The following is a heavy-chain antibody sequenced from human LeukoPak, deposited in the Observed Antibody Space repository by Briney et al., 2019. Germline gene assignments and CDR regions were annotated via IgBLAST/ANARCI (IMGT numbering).Heavy chain of an antibody. CDR2: IIPIFGTS. CDR3: ARPRFPYYRLSGADYYYMDV. J-gene: IGHJ6*03. V-gene: IGHV1-69*06. CDR1: GGTFSNYA. D-gene: IGHD3-10*01. Sequence: ASVKVSCKASGGTFSNYAISWVRQAPGQGLEWMGGIIPIFGTSNYAQKFQGRVRITADKSMTTAYMELTSLRSEDTAVYYCARPRFPYYRLSGADYYYMDVWGKGTTVTVSS.